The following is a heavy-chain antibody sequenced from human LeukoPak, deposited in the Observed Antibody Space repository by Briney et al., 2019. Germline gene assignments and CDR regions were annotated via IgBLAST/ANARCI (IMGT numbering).Heavy chain of an antibody. CDR3: ATDGRFGRVPAAMPGGD. Sequence: ASVKVSCKVSGYTLTELSMHWVRQAPGKGLEWMGGFDPEDGETIYAQKFQGRVTMTEDTSTDTAYMELSSLRSEDTAVYYCATDGRFGRVPAAMPGGDWGQGTLVTVSS. CDR1: GYTLTELS. D-gene: IGHD2-2*01. V-gene: IGHV1-24*01. J-gene: IGHJ4*02. CDR2: FDPEDGET.